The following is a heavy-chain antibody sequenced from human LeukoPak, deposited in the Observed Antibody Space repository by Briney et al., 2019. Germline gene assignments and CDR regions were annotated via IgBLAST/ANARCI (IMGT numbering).Heavy chain of an antibody. V-gene: IGHV3-30*18. CDR3: VKVPWFGELFPLDY. Sequence: PGGSLSLSCAASGFTFSSYGMHWLRQAPGKGLEWVAVISYDGSNKYYADSVKGRFTISRDNSKNTLYLQMNSLRAEDTAVYYCVKVPWFGELFPLDYWGQGTLVTVSS. J-gene: IGHJ4*02. CDR2: ISYDGSNK. D-gene: IGHD3-10*01. CDR1: GFTFSSYG.